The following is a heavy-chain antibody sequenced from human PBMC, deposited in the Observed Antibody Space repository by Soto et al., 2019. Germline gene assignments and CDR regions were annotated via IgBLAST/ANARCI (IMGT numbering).Heavy chain of an antibody. Sequence: SETLSLTCSVSGGSVTNGRSSWNWIRQSPGKGLEWIAYIYHSGSTYYNPSLRSRVTIPVDRSENQFSLKLSSVTAADTAVYYCVRESAASGPNWFDTWGPGTLVTVSS. V-gene: IGHV4-30-2*06. CDR3: VRESAASGPNWFDT. D-gene: IGHD6-13*01. J-gene: IGHJ5*02. CDR2: IYHSGST. CDR1: GGSVTNGRSS.